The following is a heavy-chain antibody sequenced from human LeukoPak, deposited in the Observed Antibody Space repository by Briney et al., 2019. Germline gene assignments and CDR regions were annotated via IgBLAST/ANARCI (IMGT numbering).Heavy chain of an antibody. D-gene: IGHD1-26*01. CDR1: GFTFSGSA. CDR3: TILRVSYRSIDY. V-gene: IGHV3-73*01. J-gene: IGHJ4*02. Sequence: GGSLRLSCAASGFTFSGSAMHWVRQASGKGLEWVGRIRSKANSYATAYAASVKGRFTISRDDSKNTAYLQMNSLKTEDTAVYYCTILRVSYRSIDYWGQGTLVTVSS. CDR2: IRSKANSYAT.